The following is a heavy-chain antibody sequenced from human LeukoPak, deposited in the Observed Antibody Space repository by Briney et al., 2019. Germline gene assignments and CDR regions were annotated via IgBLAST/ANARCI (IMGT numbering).Heavy chain of an antibody. Sequence: SVKVSCKASGGTFSSYTISWVRQAPGQGLEWMGRIIPILGIANYAQKFQGRVTITADKSTSTDYMELSSLRSEDTAVYYCARGPAQATYYDFWSGSTTSNWFDPWGQGTLVTVSS. CDR3: ARGPAQATYYDFWSGSTTSNWFDP. J-gene: IGHJ5*02. D-gene: IGHD3-3*01. V-gene: IGHV1-69*02. CDR2: IIPILGIA. CDR1: GGTFSSYT.